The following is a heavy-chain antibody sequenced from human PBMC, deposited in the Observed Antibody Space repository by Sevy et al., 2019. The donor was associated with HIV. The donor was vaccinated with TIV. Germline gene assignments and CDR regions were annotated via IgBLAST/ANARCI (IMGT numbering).Heavy chain of an antibody. D-gene: IGHD4-17*01. J-gene: IGHJ4*02. Sequence: GGSLRLSCAASGFTFSSYGMHWVRQGPGKGLEWVAVIWSDGSNTYYADSVKGRFTISRDIAKNTLHLQMNSLRAEDTDVYYCGRDLEFYDSGDYGPAFMRDYWGQGTLVTVSS. CDR1: GFTFSSYG. CDR2: IWSDGSNT. CDR3: GRDLEFYDSGDYGPAFMRDY. V-gene: IGHV3-33*01.